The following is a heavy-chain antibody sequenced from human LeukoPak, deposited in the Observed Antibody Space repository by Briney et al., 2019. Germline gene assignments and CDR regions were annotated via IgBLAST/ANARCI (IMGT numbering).Heavy chain of an antibody. D-gene: IGHD3-3*02. V-gene: IGHV1-3*01. CDR1: GYTFTSYA. CDR3: AREAPFPLDAFDI. CDR2: INAGNGNT. J-gene: IGHJ3*02. Sequence: ASVEVSCKASGYTFTSYAMHWVRQAPGQRLEWMGWINAGNGNTKYSQKFQGRVTITRDTSASTAYMELSSLRSEDTAVYYCAREAPFPLDAFDIWGQGTMVTVSS.